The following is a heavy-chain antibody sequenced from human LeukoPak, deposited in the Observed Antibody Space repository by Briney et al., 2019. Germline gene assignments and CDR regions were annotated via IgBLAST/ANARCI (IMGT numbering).Heavy chain of an antibody. V-gene: IGHV1-2*02. CDR1: GYTFTGYY. D-gene: IGHD2-8*01. J-gene: IGHJ5*02. CDR3: ARDLRPYATNWFDP. CDR2: INPNRGGT. Sequence: ASVKVSCKASGYTFTGYYMHWVRQAPGQGLEWMGWINPNRGGTNYAEKFQGRVTMTRDTSISTAYMEMSRLRSDDTAVYYCARDLRPYATNWFDPWGQGTLVTVSS.